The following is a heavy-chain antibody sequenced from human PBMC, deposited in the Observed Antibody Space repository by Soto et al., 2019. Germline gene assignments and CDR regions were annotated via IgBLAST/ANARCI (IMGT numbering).Heavy chain of an antibody. D-gene: IGHD3-16*01. V-gene: IGHV3-48*02. CDR2: IHGTRSII. Sequence: EVQLVESGGGLVQPGGSLRLSCAVAGFTFSTHAMNWVRQAPGKGLEWVAYIHGTRSIIYYADSVKGRFTISRDNAKNSLFLQMDSLRDEDTAVYYCARDARNADYDYWGQGTLVTVSS. CDR3: ARDARNADYDY. J-gene: IGHJ4*02. CDR1: GFTFSTHA.